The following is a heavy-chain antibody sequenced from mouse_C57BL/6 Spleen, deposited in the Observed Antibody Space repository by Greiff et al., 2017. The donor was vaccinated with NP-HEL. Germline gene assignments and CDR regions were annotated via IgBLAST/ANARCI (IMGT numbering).Heavy chain of an antibody. CDR1: GYTFTDYE. Sequence: QVQLKESGAELVRPGASVTLSCKASGYTFTDYEMHWVKQTPVHGLEWIGAIDPETGGTAYNQKFKGKAILTADKSSSTAYMELRSLTSEDSAVYYCTRRSITTVVYFDYWGKGTTLTVSS. V-gene: IGHV1-15*01. J-gene: IGHJ2*01. CDR2: IDPETGGT. D-gene: IGHD1-1*01. CDR3: TRRSITTVVYFDY.